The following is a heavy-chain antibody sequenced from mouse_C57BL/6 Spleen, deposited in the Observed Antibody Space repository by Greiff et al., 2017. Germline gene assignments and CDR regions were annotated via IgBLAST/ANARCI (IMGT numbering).Heavy chain of an antibody. CDR2: INYDGSST. CDR1: GFTFSDYY. CDR3: ARDDGSSSYAMDY. D-gene: IGHD1-1*01. Sequence: EVQLVESEGGLMQPGRSMKLSCTASGFTFSDYYMAWVRQVPEKGLEWVAKINYDGSSTYYLDSLKSRFIISRENAKNILYRQMSSLKSEDTATYYCARDDGSSSYAMDYWGQGTSVTVSS. J-gene: IGHJ4*01. V-gene: IGHV5-16*01.